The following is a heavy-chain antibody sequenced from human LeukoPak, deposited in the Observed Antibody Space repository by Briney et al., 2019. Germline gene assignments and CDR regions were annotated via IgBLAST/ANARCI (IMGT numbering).Heavy chain of an antibody. CDR1: GGSISSYY. J-gene: IGHJ3*02. Sequence: SETLSLTCTASGGSISSYYWSWIRQPPGKGLEWIGYIYYSGSTNYNPSLKSRVTISVDTSKNQFSLKLSSVTAADTAAYYCARRRITIFGVVNGDAFDIWGQGTMVTVSS. D-gene: IGHD3-3*01. CDR2: IYYSGST. V-gene: IGHV4-59*01. CDR3: ARRRITIFGVVNGDAFDI.